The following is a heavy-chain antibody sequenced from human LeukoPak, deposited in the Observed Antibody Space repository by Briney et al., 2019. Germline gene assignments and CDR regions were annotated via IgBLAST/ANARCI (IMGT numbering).Heavy chain of an antibody. D-gene: IGHD2-2*01. J-gene: IGHJ6*02. Sequence: GGSLRLSCAASGFTFSSYGMHWVRQAPGKGLEWVAVISYDGSNKYYADSVKGRFTISRDNSKNTLYLQMNSLRAEDTAVYYCAKDPGEDIVVVPAATYGMDVWGQGTTVTVSS. CDR3: AKDPGEDIVVVPAATYGMDV. CDR2: ISYDGSNK. V-gene: IGHV3-30*18. CDR1: GFTFSSYG.